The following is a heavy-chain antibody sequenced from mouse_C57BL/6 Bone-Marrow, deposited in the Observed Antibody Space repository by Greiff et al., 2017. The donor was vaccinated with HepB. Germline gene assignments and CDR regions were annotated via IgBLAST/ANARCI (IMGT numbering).Heavy chain of an antibody. V-gene: IGHV1-55*01. CDR3: AREGFSLWYFDV. CDR2: LYPGSGST. J-gene: IGHJ1*03. CDR1: GYTFTSYW. Sequence: QVQLQQPGAELVKPGASVKMSCKASGYTFTSYWITWVKQRPGQGLEWIGDLYPGSGSTNYNEKFKSKATLTVDTSSSTAYMQLSSLTSEDSAVYYCAREGFSLWYFDVWGTGTTVTGSS.